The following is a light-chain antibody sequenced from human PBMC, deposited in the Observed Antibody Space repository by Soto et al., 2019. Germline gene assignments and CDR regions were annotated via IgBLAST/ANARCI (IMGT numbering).Light chain of an antibody. J-gene: IGLJ2*01. CDR1: SSDVRVYDY. Sequence: SALTQPASVSGSPGQSITISCTGSSSDVRVYDYVSWYQQHPGKAPKLLIYDVSNRPAGISNRFSGSKSGNTASLTISGLQAEDEADYYCSSYTTSTTRVFGGGTKLTVL. CDR2: DVS. CDR3: SSYTTSTTRV. V-gene: IGLV2-14*03.